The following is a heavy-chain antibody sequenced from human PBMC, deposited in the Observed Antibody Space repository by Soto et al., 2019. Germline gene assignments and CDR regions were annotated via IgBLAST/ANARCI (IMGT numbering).Heavy chain of an antibody. D-gene: IGHD2-15*01. CDR1: GGTFSNYA. CDR2: IIPIFGTT. CDR3: ANDGGAAGCFGNCIDP. V-gene: IGHV1-69*15. J-gene: IGHJ5*02. Sequence: QVHLVQSGAEVKKPGASVNVSCKASGGTFSNYAITWVRQAPGQGLEWVGRIIPIFGTTNVAQKFQGRVTITADDSTTTAYVELSGLRSDDTAVYYCANDGGAAGCFGNCIDPWGQGTLVTVSS.